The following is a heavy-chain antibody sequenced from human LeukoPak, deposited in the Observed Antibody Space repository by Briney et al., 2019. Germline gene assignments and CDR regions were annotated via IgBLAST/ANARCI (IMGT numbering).Heavy chain of an antibody. D-gene: IGHD6-19*01. J-gene: IGHJ5*02. CDR1: GYTFTDYY. V-gene: IGHV1-2*06. CDR3: ARGAGTARYNWFDP. Sequence: ASVKVSCKASGYTFTDYYMHWVRQAPGQGLEGMGRINPNSGGTNYAQKFQGRVTMTRDTSMSRAYMELSRLRSDDTAVYYCARGAGTARYNWFDPWGQRTLVTVSS. CDR2: INPNSGGT.